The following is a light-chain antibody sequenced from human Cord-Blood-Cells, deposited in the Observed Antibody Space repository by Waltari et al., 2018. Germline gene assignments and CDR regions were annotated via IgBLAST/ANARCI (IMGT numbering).Light chain of an antibody. Sequence: QSVLTQPPSASGTPGQRVTISCSGSSSNIGSNTVNWYQQLPGTAPKLLIYSNNQRPSGFPDRFSGSKSGTSASLAISGLQSEDEADYYCAAWDDSLNGVFGTGTKVTVL. CDR1: SSNIGSNT. V-gene: IGLV1-44*01. CDR2: SNN. CDR3: AAWDDSLNGV. J-gene: IGLJ1*01.